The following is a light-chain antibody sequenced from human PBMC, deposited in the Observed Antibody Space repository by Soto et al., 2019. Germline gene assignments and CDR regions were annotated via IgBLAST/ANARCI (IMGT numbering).Light chain of an antibody. J-gene: IGKJ2*01. CDR1: QSVSRY. Sequence: EIVMTQSPGILSLSPGERATLSCRASQSVSRYLNWFQHKPGQAPRLLIYGASSRAAGIPDRFSGSGSGTDFTLTISRLEPEDFAVFYCLQYRSSPYTFGQGTKLEIK. V-gene: IGKV3-20*01. CDR2: GAS. CDR3: LQYRSSPYT.